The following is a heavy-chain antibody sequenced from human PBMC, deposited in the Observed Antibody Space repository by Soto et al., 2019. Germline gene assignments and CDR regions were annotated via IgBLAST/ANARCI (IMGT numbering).Heavy chain of an antibody. J-gene: IGHJ4*02. CDR3: AAGGRDGYIK. CDR2: IIPILGTT. Sequence: SVKVSCKASRDTFNNYAITWVRQAPGQGLEWMGGIIPILGTTKYARKFQGRVTMTADESTSTAYMELSSLRSEDRAVYYCAAGGRDGYIKWGQGTQVTVSS. CDR1: RDTFNNYA. D-gene: IGHD5-12*01. V-gene: IGHV1-69*13.